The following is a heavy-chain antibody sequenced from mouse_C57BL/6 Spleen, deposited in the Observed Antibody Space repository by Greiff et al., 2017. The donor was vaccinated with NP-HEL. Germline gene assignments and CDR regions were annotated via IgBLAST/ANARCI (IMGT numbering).Heavy chain of an antibody. Sequence: VQLKESGEGLVKPGGSLKLSCAASGFTFSSYAMSWVRQTPEKRLEWVAYISSGGDYIYYADTVKGRFTISRDNARNTLYLQMSSLKSEDTAMYYCTRGRTGTYARDYWGQGTSVTVSS. CDR1: GFTFSSYA. CDR3: TRGRTGTYARDY. D-gene: IGHD4-1*01. J-gene: IGHJ4*01. V-gene: IGHV5-9-1*02. CDR2: ISSGGDYI.